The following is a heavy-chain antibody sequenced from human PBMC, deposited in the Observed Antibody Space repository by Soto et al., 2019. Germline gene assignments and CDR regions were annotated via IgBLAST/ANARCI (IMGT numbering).Heavy chain of an antibody. J-gene: IGHJ6*02. D-gene: IGHD6-6*01. CDR2: ISSSSSYI. V-gene: IGHV3-21*01. CDR3: ARVTIAARLTGV. CDR1: GFTFSTYA. Sequence: GGSLRLSCAASGFTFSTYAMHWVRQAPGKGLEWVSSISSSSSYIYYADSVKGRFTISRDNAKNSLYLQMNSLRAEDTAVYYCARVTIAARLTGVWGQGTTVTVSS.